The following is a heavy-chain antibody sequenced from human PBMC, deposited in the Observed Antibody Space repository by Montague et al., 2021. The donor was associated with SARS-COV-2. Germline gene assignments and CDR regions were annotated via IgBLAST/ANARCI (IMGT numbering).Heavy chain of an antibody. J-gene: IGHJ4*02. V-gene: IGHV3-21*01. CDR3: ASDRGELHAADY. CDR1: GFTFSSYS. CDR2: ISSSSSYI. Sequence: SLRLSCAASGFTFSSYSMNWVRQAPGKGLEWVSSISSSSSYIYYADSVKGRFIISRDNAKNSLYLQMNSLRAEDTAVYYCASDRGELHAADYWGQGTLVTVSS. D-gene: IGHD1-26*01.